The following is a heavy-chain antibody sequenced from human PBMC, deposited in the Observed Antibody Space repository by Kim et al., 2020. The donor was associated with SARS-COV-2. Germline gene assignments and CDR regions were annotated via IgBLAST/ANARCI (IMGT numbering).Heavy chain of an antibody. D-gene: IGHD4-17*01. Sequence: PAPKSQVTISVHTSKNQFSLKLSSVTAADTAVYYCARGLRTTVTNNWFDPWGQGTLVTVSS. CDR3: ARGLRTTVTNNWFDP. V-gene: IGHV4-34*01. J-gene: IGHJ5*02.